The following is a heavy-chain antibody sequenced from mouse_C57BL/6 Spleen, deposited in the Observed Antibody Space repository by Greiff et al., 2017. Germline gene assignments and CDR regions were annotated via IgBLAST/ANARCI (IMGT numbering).Heavy chain of an antibody. CDR3: ARNPYYYGSSRYAMDY. Sequence: VQLQQSGPGLVQPSQSLSITCTVSGFSLTSSGVHWVRQSPGKGLEWLGVIWSGGSTDYNAAFISRLSISKDNSKSQVFFKMNSLQADDTAIYYCARNPYYYGSSRYAMDYWGQGTSVTVSS. D-gene: IGHD1-1*01. CDR2: IWSGGST. CDR1: GFSLTSSG. V-gene: IGHV2-2*01. J-gene: IGHJ4*01.